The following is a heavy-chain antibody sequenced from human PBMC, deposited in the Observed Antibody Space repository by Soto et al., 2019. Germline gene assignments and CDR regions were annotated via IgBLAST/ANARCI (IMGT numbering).Heavy chain of an antibody. Sequence: EVQLLESGGGLVQPGGSLRLSCAASGFTFSSYAMSWVRQAPGKGLEWVSVISGSGGSTNYADSVKGRFTISRDISKSALYLQMSSLRGEDTAVYDCAKDRGMGWYFDLWGRGTLVTVSS. CDR3: AKDRGMGWYFDL. V-gene: IGHV3-23*01. CDR2: ISGSGGST. D-gene: IGHD3-10*01. J-gene: IGHJ2*01. CDR1: GFTFSSYA.